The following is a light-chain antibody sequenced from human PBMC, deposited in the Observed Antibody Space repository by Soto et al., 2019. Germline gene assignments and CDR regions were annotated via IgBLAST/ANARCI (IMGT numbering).Light chain of an antibody. CDR1: QSVSSSY. CDR2: DAS. V-gene: IGKV3-20*01. Sequence: EIVLTQSPGTLSLSPGERATLSCRASQSVSSSYLAWYQQKPGQAPRLLIFDASSRATGIPDRFSGSGSGTDFTLTIRRREAEDFAVYYCQQYGSSPPMYTFGQGTKLEIK. J-gene: IGKJ2*01. CDR3: QQYGSSPPMYT.